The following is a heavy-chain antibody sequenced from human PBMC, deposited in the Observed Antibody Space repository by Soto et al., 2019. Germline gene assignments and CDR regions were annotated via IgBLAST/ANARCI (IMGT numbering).Heavy chain of an antibody. CDR3: AKGYDSSGYYRNDAFDI. CDR1: GFTFSSYA. V-gene: IGHV3-23*01. Sequence: PGGSLRLSCAASGFTFSSYAMSWVRLAPGKGLEWVSSISASGGSTYYADSVKGRFTISRDNSKNTLYVQMNSLRAEDTAVYYYAKGYDSSGYYRNDAFDIWGQGTMVTVSS. D-gene: IGHD3-22*01. J-gene: IGHJ3*02. CDR2: ISASGGST.